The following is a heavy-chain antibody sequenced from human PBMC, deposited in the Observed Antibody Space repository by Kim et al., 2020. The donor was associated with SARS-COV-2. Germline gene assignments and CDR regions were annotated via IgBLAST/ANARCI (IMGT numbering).Heavy chain of an antibody. V-gene: IGHV5-10-1*01. CDR3: ARHLTVADLSASGY. CDR2: IDPSDSFT. J-gene: IGHJ4*02. Sequence: GESLKISCTGSGYKFISFWINWVRQVPGKGLEWMGRIDPSDSFTKYSPSFQGHVTISVDKTVNTVYLHWSSLKASDSAMYYCARHLTVADLSASGYWGQGTLVTVSS. D-gene: IGHD6-19*01. CDR1: GYKFISFW.